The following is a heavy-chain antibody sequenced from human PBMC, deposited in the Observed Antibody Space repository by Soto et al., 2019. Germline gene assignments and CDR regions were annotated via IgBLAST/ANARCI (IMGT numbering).Heavy chain of an antibody. CDR2: ISYSGST. D-gene: IGHD1-26*01. Sequence: QVQLQESGPGLVKPSQTLSLTCTVSGGSLSGADDYWSGIRQHPGEGLEWIGYISYSGSTSDSPSLKSRINISLDTSKNQFSLRLSSVTAADTAIYFCARAFVGATNWGQGTLVTVSS. CDR1: GGSLSGADDY. J-gene: IGHJ4*02. CDR3: ARAFVGATN. V-gene: IGHV4-31*03.